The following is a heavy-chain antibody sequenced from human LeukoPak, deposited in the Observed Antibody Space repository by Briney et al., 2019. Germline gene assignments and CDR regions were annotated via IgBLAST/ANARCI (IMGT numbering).Heavy chain of an antibody. V-gene: IGHV3-48*04. D-gene: IGHD2-2*02. CDR3: ARGHGYCSSTSCYRGRYFDY. CDR2: ISSSGSTI. Sequence: GRSLRLSCAASGFTFSSYAMSWVRQAPGKGLEWVSAISSSGSTIYYADSVKGRFTISRDNAKNSLYLQMNSLRAEDTAVYYCARGHGYCSSTSCYRGRYFDYWGQGTLVTVSS. J-gene: IGHJ4*02. CDR1: GFTFSSYA.